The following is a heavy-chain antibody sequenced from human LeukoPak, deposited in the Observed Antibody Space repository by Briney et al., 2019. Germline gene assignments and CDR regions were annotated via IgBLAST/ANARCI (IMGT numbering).Heavy chain of an antibody. V-gene: IGHV1-2*02. CDR2: INPNSGGT. CDR1: GYTFTSYG. CDR3: ARVGRLGYGSGSYYSPDFDY. J-gene: IGHJ4*02. D-gene: IGHD3-10*01. Sequence: ASVKVPYKASGYTFTSYGISWVRQAPGQGLEWMGWINPNSGGTNYAQKFQGRVTMTRDTSISTAYMELSRLRSDDTAVYYCARVGRLGYGSGSYYSPDFDYWGQGTLVTVSS.